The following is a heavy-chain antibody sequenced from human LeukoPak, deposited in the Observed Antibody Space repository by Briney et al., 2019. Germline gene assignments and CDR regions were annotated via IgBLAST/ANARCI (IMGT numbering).Heavy chain of an antibody. V-gene: IGHV3-21*01. D-gene: IGHD6-6*01. CDR3: ARDRPSIAARPFDY. J-gene: IGHJ4*02. Sequence: GGSLRLSCAASGFTFSSYSMNWVRQAPGKGLEWVSSISSSSSYIYYADSVKGRFTISRDNAKNSLYLQMNSLRAEDTAVYYCARDRPSIAARPFDYWGQGTLVTVSS. CDR2: ISSSSSYI. CDR1: GFTFSSYS.